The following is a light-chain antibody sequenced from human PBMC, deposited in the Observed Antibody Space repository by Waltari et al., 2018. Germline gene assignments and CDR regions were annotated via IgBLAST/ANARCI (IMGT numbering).Light chain of an antibody. CDR3: QSYDGSLSASAI. V-gene: IGLV1-40*01. CDR2: GNN. J-gene: IGLJ2*01. Sequence: QSVLTQPPSVSGAPGQRVTISCTGSSSNIGADYDVHWYQHLPGTAPKLPIYGNNNRPSWVPDRSSGSKSGISASLVITGLQAEDEADYYSQSYDGSLSASAIFGGGTKVTVL. CDR1: SSNIGADYD.